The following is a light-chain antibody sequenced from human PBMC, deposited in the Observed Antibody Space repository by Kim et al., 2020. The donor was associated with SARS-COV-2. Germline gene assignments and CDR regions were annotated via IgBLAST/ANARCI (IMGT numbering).Light chain of an antibody. CDR3: MQGTHWPYT. CDR1: QGLEYGDGNTY. V-gene: IGKV2-30*01. J-gene: IGKJ2*01. CDR2: EVS. Sequence: DVVMTQSPLSLPVALGQPASISCRSSQGLEYGDGNTYLNWFQQRPGQSPRRLIYEVSKRDSGVPDRFSGSESDTGFTLTISSVEAEDVGFYYGMQGTHWPYTFGQGTKLEI.